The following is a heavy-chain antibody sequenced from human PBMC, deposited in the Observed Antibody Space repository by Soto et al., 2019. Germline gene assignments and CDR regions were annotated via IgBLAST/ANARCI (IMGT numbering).Heavy chain of an antibody. D-gene: IGHD3-22*01. Sequence: SETLSLTCTVSGGSISSYYWSWIRQPPGKGLEWIGYIYYSGSTNYNPSLKSRVTISVDTSKNQFSLKLSSVTAADTAVYYCARDGYYYDSSGYQSVYYFDYWGQGTLVTVSS. CDR2: IYYSGST. CDR3: ARDGYYYDSSGYQSVYYFDY. J-gene: IGHJ4*02. V-gene: IGHV4-59*01. CDR1: GGSISSYY.